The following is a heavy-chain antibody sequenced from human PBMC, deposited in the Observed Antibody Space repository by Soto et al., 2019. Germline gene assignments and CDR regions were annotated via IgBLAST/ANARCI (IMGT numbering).Heavy chain of an antibody. CDR2: IWYDGSKK. J-gene: IGHJ4*01. Sequence: PGGSLRLSCAASGFTFSNYGMHWVRQVPGKGLECVAVIWYDGSKKYYADSVKGRFTISRDNSKNTLYLQMNSLRAEDTAVYYCARGSEYCSGGSCYFFGFDYWGPGTLVTVSS. CDR3: ARGSEYCSGGSCYFFGFDY. V-gene: IGHV3-33*01. D-gene: IGHD2-15*01. CDR1: GFTFSNYG.